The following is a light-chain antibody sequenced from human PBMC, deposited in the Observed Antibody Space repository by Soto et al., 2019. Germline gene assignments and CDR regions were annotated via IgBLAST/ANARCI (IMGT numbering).Light chain of an antibody. CDR3: MQSTQLPPT. J-gene: IGKJ5*01. CDR2: EVS. Sequence: DVMMTQSPLSLSVTPGQPASISCKSSQSLLHITGETFLFWYLQKPGQPPQLLIYEVSTRVSGVPDRFSGSGSGTDFTLEISRVETDDVGIYYCMQSTQLPPTFGQGTRLEIK. V-gene: IGKV2D-29*01. CDR1: QSLLHITGETF.